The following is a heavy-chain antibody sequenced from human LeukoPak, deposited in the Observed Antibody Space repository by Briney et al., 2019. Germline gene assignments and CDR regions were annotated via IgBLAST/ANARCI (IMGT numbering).Heavy chain of an antibody. D-gene: IGHD4-11*01. J-gene: IGHJ4*02. Sequence: GGSLRLSCAASGFTFSSYGMHWVRQAPGKGLEWVAVISYDGSNKYYADSVKGRFTISRDNSKNTLYLQMNSLRAEDTAVYYCAKGPSRATVTTLLLFDYWGQGTLVTVSS. V-gene: IGHV3-30*18. CDR2: ISYDGSNK. CDR1: GFTFSSYG. CDR3: AKGPSRATVTTLLLFDY.